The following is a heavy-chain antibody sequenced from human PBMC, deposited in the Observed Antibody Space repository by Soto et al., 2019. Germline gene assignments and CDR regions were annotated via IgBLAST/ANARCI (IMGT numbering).Heavy chain of an antibody. CDR3: AKTPREYRYGMDV. CDR1: GYSFTSYW. D-gene: IGHD2-2*02. Sequence: PGESLKISCKGSGYSFTSYWIGWVRQMPGKGLEWMGIIYPGDSDTRYSPSFQGQVTISADKSISTAYLQWSSLKASDTAMYYCAKTPREYRYGMDVWGQGTTVTVSS. V-gene: IGHV5-51*01. J-gene: IGHJ6*02. CDR2: IYPGDSDT.